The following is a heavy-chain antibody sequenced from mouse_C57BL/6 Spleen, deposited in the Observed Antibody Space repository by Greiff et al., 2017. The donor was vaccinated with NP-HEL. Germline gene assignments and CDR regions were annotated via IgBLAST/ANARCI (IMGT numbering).Heavy chain of an antibody. CDR1: GYSITSGYD. Sequence: EVQLVESGPGMVKPSQSLSLTCTVTGYSITSGYDWHWIRHFPGNKLEWMGYISYSGSTNYNPSLKSRISITHDTSKNHFFLKLNSVTTEDTATDYCARGGNSSGSAWFAYWGQGTLVTVSA. J-gene: IGHJ3*01. D-gene: IGHD3-2*02. CDR2: ISYSGST. V-gene: IGHV3-1*01. CDR3: ARGGNSSGSAWFAY.